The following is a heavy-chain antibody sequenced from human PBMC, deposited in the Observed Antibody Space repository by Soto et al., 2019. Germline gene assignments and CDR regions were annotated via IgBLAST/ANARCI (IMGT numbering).Heavy chain of an antibody. CDR3: ARVGYYDYFWGEPKTFDY. V-gene: IGHV1-46*03. CDR1: GYTFTSYY. Sequence: QVQLVQSGAEVKKPGASVKVSCKASGYTFTSYYMHWVRQAPGQGLEWMGIINPSGGSTSYAQKFQGSVTMTRDTSTSTVYLELSSLRSEDTAVYYCARVGYYDYFWGEPKTFDYWGQGTLVTVSS. J-gene: IGHJ4*02. CDR2: INPSGGST. D-gene: IGHD3-16*01.